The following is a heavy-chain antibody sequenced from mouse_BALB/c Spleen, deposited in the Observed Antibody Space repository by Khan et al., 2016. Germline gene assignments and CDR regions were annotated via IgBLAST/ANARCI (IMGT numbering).Heavy chain of an antibody. D-gene: IGHD1-1*01. J-gene: IGHJ4*01. Sequence: EVKLEESGGGLVQPGGSMKLSCVASGFTFSNYWMNWVRQSPEKGLEWVAEIRLKSNNYATHYAESVKGRFTISRDDSKSSVYLQMNNLRAEDTGIYYWHRGIFYGSLYAMDYWGQGTSVTVSS. CDR2: IRLKSNNYAT. CDR3: HRGIFYGSLYAMDY. CDR1: GFTFSNYW. V-gene: IGHV6-6*02.